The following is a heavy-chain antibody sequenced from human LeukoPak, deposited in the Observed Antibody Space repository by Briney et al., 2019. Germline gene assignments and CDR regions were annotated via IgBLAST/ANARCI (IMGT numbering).Heavy chain of an antibody. Sequence: SETLSLTCAVYGGSFSGYYWSWIRQPPGKGLEWIGEINHSGSTNYNPSLKSRVTISVDTSKNQFSLKLSSVTAADTAVYYCARRTHYGFWSGYYFDFDYWGQGTLVTVSS. V-gene: IGHV4-34*01. CDR1: GGSFSGYY. CDR2: INHSGST. J-gene: IGHJ4*02. D-gene: IGHD3-3*01. CDR3: ARRTHYGFWSGYYFDFDY.